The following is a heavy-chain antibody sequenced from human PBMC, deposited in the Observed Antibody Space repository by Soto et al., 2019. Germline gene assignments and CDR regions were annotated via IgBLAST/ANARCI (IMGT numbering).Heavy chain of an antibody. V-gene: IGHV4-34*01. CDR2: INHSGST. D-gene: IGHD3-10*01. CDR1: GGCFSVYY. Sequence: SECMSLACAVYGGCFSVYYWSWIRQPPGKGLEWIGEINHSGSTNYNPSLKSRVTISVDTSKNQFSLKLSSVTAADTAVYYCARYTLFMVWNAFDIWGQGTMVTVSS. J-gene: IGHJ3*02. CDR3: ARYTLFMVWNAFDI.